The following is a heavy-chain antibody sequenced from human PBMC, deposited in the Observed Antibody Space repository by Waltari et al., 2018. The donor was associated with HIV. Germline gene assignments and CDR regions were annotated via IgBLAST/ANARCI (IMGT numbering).Heavy chain of an antibody. D-gene: IGHD3-3*01. CDR2: IYHSGST. CDR1: GYSISSGYY. V-gene: IGHV4-38-2*02. J-gene: IGHJ5*02. CDR3: ARDYDFWSGYYTNNWFDP. Sequence: QVQLQESGPGLVKPSETLSLTCTVSGYSISSGYYWGWIRQPPGKGLEWIGSIYHSGSTYYNPSLKSRVTISVDTSKNQFSLKLSSVTAADTAVYYCARDYDFWSGYYTNNWFDPWGQGTLVTVSS.